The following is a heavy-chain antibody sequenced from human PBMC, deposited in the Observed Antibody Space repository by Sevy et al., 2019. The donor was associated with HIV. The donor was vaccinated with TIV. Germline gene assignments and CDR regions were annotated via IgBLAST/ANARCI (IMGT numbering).Heavy chain of an antibody. CDR2: INSISTYI. CDR3: ARGPDYYDSSGYYYQ. V-gene: IGHV3-21*01. CDR1: GFTFSSYS. J-gene: IGHJ4*02. D-gene: IGHD3-22*01. Sequence: GGSLRLSCAASGFTFSSYSMHWVRQPPGKGLEWVSSINSISTYIYYADSVKGRFTISRDNAKNSLYLQMNSLRAEDTAVYYCARGPDYYDSSGYYYQWGQGTLVTVSS.